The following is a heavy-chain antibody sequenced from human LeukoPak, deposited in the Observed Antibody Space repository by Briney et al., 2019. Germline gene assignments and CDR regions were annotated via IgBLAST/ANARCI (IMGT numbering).Heavy chain of an antibody. CDR3: ARASQWLAFDD. D-gene: IGHD6-19*01. V-gene: IGHV3-66*01. CDR2: IYNVGST. CDR1: GXTVSSEY. Sequence: GGSLRLSCAASGXTVSSEYMSWVRQTPGKGLEWVSVIYNVGSTKYADSVKARFTISRDNSKNTLDLQMNSLRAEDTAVYFCARASQWLAFDDWGQGTLVTVSS. J-gene: IGHJ4*02.